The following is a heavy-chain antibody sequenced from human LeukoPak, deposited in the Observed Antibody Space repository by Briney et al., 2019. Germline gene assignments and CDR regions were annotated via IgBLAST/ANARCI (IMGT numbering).Heavy chain of an antibody. J-gene: IGHJ4*02. V-gene: IGHV1-46*01. CDR2: INPSGGST. CDR1: GYTFTSYY. Sequence: GASVKVSCKASGYTFTSYYMHWVRQAPGQGLGWMGIINPSGGSTSYAQKFQGRVTMTRDTSTSTVYMELSSLRSEDTAVYYCAAVMIFWKGLPSPRRNSDMDYWGQGTLVTVSS. D-gene: IGHD3-9*01. CDR3: AAVMIFWKGLPSPRRNSDMDY.